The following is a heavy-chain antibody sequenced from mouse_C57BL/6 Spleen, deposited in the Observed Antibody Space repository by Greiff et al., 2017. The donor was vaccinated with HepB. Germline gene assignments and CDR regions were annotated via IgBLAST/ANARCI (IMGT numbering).Heavy chain of an antibody. D-gene: IGHD1-1*01. CDR1: GFTFSDYG. J-gene: IGHJ2*01. CDR3: ARRYCGSSHYFDY. Sequence: EVKLVESGGGLVKPGGSLKLSCAASGFTFSDYGMHWVRQAPEKGLEWVAYISSVSSTIYYADTVKGRFTISRDNAKNTLFLQMTSLRSEDTAMYYCARRYCGSSHYFDYWGQGTTLTVSS. CDR2: ISSVSSTI. V-gene: IGHV5-17*01.